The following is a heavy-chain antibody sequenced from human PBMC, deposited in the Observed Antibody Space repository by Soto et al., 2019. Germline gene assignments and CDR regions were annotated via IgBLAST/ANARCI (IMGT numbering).Heavy chain of an antibody. CDR1: GYSFTTSL. J-gene: IGHJ4*01. CDR3: ARRTDTAMYYFDL. V-gene: IGHV5-51*01. CDR2: IYPGDSAV. Sequence: PGESLKISCKASGYSFTTSLIGWVRQLPGKGLEWMGIIYPGDSAVRYRPSSQGQVTISADKSISTAYLQWSSLKSSYTAMYYCARRTDTAMYYFDLWGHGTLVTVAS. D-gene: IGHD5-18*01.